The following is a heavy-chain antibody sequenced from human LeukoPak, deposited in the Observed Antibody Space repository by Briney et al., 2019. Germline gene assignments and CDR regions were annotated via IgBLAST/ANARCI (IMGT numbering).Heavy chain of an antibody. D-gene: IGHD6-13*01. Sequence: ASVKVSCKASGYTFTSYGISWVRQAPGQGLEWMGWINPNSGGTNYAQKFQGRVTMTRDTSISTAYMELSRLRSDDTAVYYCATIAAAGFPNWFDPWGQGTLVTVSS. CDR2: INPNSGGT. J-gene: IGHJ5*02. CDR1: GYTFTSYG. CDR3: ATIAAAGFPNWFDP. V-gene: IGHV1-2*02.